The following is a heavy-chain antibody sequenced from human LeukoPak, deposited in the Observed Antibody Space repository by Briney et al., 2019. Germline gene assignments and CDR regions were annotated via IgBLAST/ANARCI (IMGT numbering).Heavy chain of an antibody. CDR3: AREPYSSGWPRSNWFDP. J-gene: IGHJ5*02. Sequence: ASVKVSFKASGYTFTGYYMHWVRQAPGQGLEWMEWINPNSGGTNYAQKFQGRVTMTRDTSISTAYMELSRLRSDDTAVYYCAREPYSSGWPRSNWFDPWGQGTLVTVSS. CDR1: GYTFTGYY. V-gene: IGHV1-2*02. CDR2: INPNSGGT. D-gene: IGHD6-19*01.